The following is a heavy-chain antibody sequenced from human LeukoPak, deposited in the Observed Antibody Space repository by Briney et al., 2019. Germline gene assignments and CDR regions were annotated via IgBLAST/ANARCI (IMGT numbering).Heavy chain of an antibody. Sequence: GGSLRLSCAASGFTFSHYGMTWVRQAPGKGLEWVSAIRGSGGSTYYADCVKGRFTISRDNSKNTLYLQMNSLRPEDTAVYYCASAPLYSFDYWGQGTLVTVSS. CDR1: GFTFSHYG. CDR2: IRGSGGST. J-gene: IGHJ4*02. CDR3: ASAPLYSFDY. V-gene: IGHV3-23*01.